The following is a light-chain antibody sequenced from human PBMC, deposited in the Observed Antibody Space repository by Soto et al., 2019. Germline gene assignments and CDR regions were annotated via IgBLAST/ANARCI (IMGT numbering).Light chain of an antibody. J-gene: IGLJ3*02. V-gene: IGLV4-69*01. CDR2: VTSDGSH. CDR3: QAWGTGGV. Sequence: QPVLTQSPSASASPGASVKLTCTLSSGHSDYAIAWHQQQPEKGPRYLMKVTSDGSHTKGDGIPDRFSGSSSGADRYLPISSLRSDDEADYYCQAWGTGGVFGGGTKVTVL. CDR1: SGHSDYA.